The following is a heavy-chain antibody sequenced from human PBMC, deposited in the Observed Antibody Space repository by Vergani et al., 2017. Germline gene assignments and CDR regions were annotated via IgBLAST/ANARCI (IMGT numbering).Heavy chain of an antibody. CDR1: GGSFTSYH. Sequence: QVQLQQWGGGLLKPSETLSLTCVVNGGSFTSYHWTWIRQSPGEGREWVGDIDHTGRPDYNPSLKSRLTMSVDKSRNQFSLTPNSVTATDTAIYFCARVNTETNGHLYYYYYMDVWGQGTAVTVS. J-gene: IGHJ6*03. D-gene: IGHD4-11*01. CDR2: IDHTGRP. V-gene: IGHV4-34*01. CDR3: ARVNTETNGHLYYYYYMDV.